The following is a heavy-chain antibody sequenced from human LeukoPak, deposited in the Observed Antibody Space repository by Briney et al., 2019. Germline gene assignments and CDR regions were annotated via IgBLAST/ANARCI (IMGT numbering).Heavy chain of an antibody. Sequence: GSLRLSCAASGFTFSSYAMHWVRQAPGKGLEWVAVISYDGSNKYYADSVKGRFTISRDNSKNTLYLQMNSLRAEDTALYYCAKDATAVPGTVYMDVWGKGTTVTISS. D-gene: IGHD2-2*01. J-gene: IGHJ6*03. CDR1: GFTFSSYA. V-gene: IGHV3-30*04. CDR2: ISYDGSNK. CDR3: AKDATAVPGTVYMDV.